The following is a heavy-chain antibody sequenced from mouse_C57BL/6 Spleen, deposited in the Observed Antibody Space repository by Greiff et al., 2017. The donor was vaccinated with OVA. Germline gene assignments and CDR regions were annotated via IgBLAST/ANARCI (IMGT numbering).Heavy chain of an antibody. Sequence: VKPGASVKISCKASGYSFTDYNMNWVKQSNGKSLEWIGVINPNYGTTSYNQKFKGKATLTVDQSSSTAYMQLNSLTSEDSAVYYCARQSLYYGSSYWYFDVWGTGTTVTVSS. D-gene: IGHD1-1*01. CDR3: ARQSLYYGSSYWYFDV. CDR1: GYSFTDYN. CDR2: INPNYGTT. V-gene: IGHV1-39*01. J-gene: IGHJ1*03.